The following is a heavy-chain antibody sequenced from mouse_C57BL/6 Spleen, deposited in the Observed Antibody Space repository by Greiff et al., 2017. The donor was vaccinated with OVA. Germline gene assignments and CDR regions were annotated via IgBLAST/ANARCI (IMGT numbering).Heavy chain of an antibody. CDR1: GYTFTSYW. J-gene: IGHJ1*03. D-gene: IGHD1-2*01. CDR2: IDPSDSYT. Sequence: QVQLQQPGAELVMPGASVKLSCKASGYTFTSYWMHWVKQRPGQGLEWIGEIDPSDSYTNYNQKFKGKSTLTVDKSSSTAYMQLSSLTSEDSAVYDCARGIRLGWYFDVWGTGTTVTVSS. V-gene: IGHV1-69*01. CDR3: ARGIRLGWYFDV.